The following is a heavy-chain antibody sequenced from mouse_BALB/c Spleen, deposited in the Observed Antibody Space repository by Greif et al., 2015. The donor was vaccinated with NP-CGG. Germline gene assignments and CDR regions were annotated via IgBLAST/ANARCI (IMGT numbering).Heavy chain of an antibody. J-gene: IGHJ2*01. CDR3: TRSWDSYFDY. V-gene: IGHV1S81*02. Sequence: VQLQESGAELVKPGASVKLSCKASGYTFTSYYMYWVKQRPRQGLEWIGEINPINGGTNFNEKFKSKATLTVDKSSSTAYMQLSSLTSEDSAVYYCTRSWDSYFDYWGQGTTLTVSS. D-gene: IGHD3-3*01. CDR2: INPINGGT. CDR1: GYTFTSYY.